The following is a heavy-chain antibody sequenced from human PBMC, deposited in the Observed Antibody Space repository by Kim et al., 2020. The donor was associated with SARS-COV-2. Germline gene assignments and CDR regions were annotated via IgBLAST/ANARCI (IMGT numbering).Heavy chain of an antibody. CDR2: INPSGGST. J-gene: IGHJ3*02. V-gene: IGHV1-46*01. CDR3: ARYVGRRPSGQEAFDI. CDR1: GYTFISYF. D-gene: IGHD3-10*02. Sequence: ASVKVSCKASGYTFISYFMHWVRQAPGQGLEWMGIINPSGGSTRYAQKFQGRVTMTRDTSTSTVYMELSSLRSEDTAVYYCARYVGRRPSGQEAFDIWGQGTMVTVSS.